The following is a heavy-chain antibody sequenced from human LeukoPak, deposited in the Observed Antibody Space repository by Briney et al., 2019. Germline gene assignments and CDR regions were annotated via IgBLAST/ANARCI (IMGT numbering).Heavy chain of an antibody. V-gene: IGHV4-34*01. Sequence: PSETLSLTCAVYGGSFSGYYWSWIRQPPGKWLEWIGEIKHSGSTNFNPLLKGRVTISVDTSKKQFSLKLSSVTDADTAVYYCARGRGYCSSTSCRINWFDPWGQGNLVTVSS. CDR1: GGSFSGYY. J-gene: IGHJ5*02. CDR3: ARGRGYCSSTSCRINWFDP. D-gene: IGHD2-2*01. CDR2: IKHSGST.